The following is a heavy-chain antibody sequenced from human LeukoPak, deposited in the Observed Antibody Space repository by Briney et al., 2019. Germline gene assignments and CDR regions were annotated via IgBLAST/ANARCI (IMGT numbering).Heavy chain of an antibody. V-gene: IGHV3-74*01. CDR1: GFTFSSYW. CDR2: INSDGSST. J-gene: IGHJ4*02. Sequence: GGSLRLSCAASGFTFSSYWMHWVRQVPGKGLVWVSRINSDGSSTSYADSVKGRFTISRDNAKNTLYLQMNSLRAEDTAVYYCANTYYYDSSGYGVGYWGQGTLVTVSS. CDR3: ANTYYYDSSGYGVGY. D-gene: IGHD3-22*01.